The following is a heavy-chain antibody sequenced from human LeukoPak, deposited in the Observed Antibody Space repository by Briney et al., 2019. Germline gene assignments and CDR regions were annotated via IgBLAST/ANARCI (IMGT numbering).Heavy chain of an antibody. CDR2: FDPEDGET. Sequence: APVKLSCKVSGYTLTKLSMHWVRHAPAKGNEWMGGFDPEDGETIYAQKFQGRVTMTEDTSTDTAYMELSSLRSEDTAVYYCATGAPVFPTEYFQHWGQGTLVTVSS. CDR1: GYTLTKLS. V-gene: IGHV1-24*01. J-gene: IGHJ1*01. CDR3: ATGAPVFPTEYFQH.